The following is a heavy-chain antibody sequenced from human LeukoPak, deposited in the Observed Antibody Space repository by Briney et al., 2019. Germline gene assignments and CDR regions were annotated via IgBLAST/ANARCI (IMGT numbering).Heavy chain of an antibody. D-gene: IGHD1-7*01. CDR3: ARSTYNWNYAVIDY. Sequence: SDTLSLTCAVSGYSISSSNWWGWIRQPPGKGLEWTGYIYYSGSTYYNPSLKSRVTMSVDTSKNQFSLKLSSVTAVDTAVYYCARSTYNWNYAVIDYWGQGTLVTVSS. J-gene: IGHJ4*02. CDR1: GYSISSSNW. V-gene: IGHV4-28*01. CDR2: IYYSGST.